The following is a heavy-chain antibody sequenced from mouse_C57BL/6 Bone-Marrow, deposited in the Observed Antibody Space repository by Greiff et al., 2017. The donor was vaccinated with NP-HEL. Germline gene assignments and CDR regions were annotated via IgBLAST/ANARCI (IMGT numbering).Heavy chain of an antibody. J-gene: IGHJ2*01. D-gene: IGHD1-1*01. CDR2: INPSSGYT. CDR3: ARGGFLITTRY. CDR1: GYTFTSYT. Sequence: VKVVESGAELARPGASVKMSCKASGYTFTSYTMHWVKQRPGQGLEWIGYINPSSGYTKYNQKFKDKATLTADKSSSTAYMQLSSLTSEDSAVYYCARGGFLITTRYWGQGTTLTVSS. V-gene: IGHV1-4*01.